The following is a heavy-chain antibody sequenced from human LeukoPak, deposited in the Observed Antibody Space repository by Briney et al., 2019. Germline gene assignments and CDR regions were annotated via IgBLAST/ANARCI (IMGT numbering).Heavy chain of an antibody. Sequence: SGGSLRLSCAASGFTVSSNYMSWVRQAPGKGLEWVSVIYSGGSTYYADSVKGRFTISRHNSKNTLYLQMNSLRAEDTAVYYCARSPREVVGAPDYWGQGTLVTVSS. CDR2: IYSGGST. J-gene: IGHJ4*02. CDR1: GFTVSSNY. CDR3: ARSPREVVGAPDY. V-gene: IGHV3-53*04. D-gene: IGHD1-26*01.